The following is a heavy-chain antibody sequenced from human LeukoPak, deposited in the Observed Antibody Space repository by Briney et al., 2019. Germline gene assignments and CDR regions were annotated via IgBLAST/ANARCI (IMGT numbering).Heavy chain of an antibody. V-gene: IGHV1-69*05. CDR3: ARGKIAVAGQSYYY. J-gene: IGHJ4*02. Sequence: ASVKVSCKASGGTFSSYAISWVRQAPGQGLEWMGRIIPIFGTANYAQKFQGRVTITTDESTSTAYMELSSLRSEDTAVYYCARGKIAVAGQSYYYWGQGTLVTVSS. CDR1: GGTFSSYA. D-gene: IGHD6-19*01. CDR2: IIPIFGTA.